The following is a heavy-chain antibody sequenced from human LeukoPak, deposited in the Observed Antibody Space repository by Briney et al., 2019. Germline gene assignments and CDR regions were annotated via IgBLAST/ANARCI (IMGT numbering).Heavy chain of an antibody. J-gene: IGHJ3*02. D-gene: IGHD6-19*01. CDR2: MNPNSGNT. CDR3: ARGGRGWLEHAFDI. CDR1: GYTFTSDG. V-gene: IGHV1-8*02. Sequence: ASVKVSCKASGYTFTSDGINWVRQSTGQGLEWMGWMNPNSGNTGYAQKFQGRVTMTRNTSISTAYMELSSLRSEDTAVYYCARGGRGWLEHAFDIWGQGTMVTVSS.